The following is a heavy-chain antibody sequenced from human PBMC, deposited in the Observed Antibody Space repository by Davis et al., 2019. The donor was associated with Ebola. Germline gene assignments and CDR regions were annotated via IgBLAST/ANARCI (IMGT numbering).Heavy chain of an antibody. CDR2: ISGTSTYT. D-gene: IGHD2-2*02. Sequence: GGSLRLSCAASGFTFSSFAMSWVRQAPGKGLEWVSTISGTSTYTYYADSVKGRFTISRDNSKNTLYLQVNSLRAEDTDLYYCARLACTSSSCYTGNYYYYYGVDVWGQGTTVTVSS. V-gene: IGHV3-23*01. J-gene: IGHJ6*02. CDR3: ARLACTSSSCYTGNYYYYYGVDV. CDR1: GFTFSSFA.